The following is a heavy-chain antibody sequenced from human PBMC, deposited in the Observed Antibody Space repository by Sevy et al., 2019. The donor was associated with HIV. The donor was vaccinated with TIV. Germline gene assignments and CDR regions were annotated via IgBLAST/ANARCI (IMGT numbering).Heavy chain of an antibody. CDR1: GYSFTSYW. J-gene: IGHJ6*02. CDR2: IYPGDSDT. D-gene: IGHD1-26*01. CDR3: ARRPYNGRYPGYYYGMDV. Sequence: GESLKISCKGSGYSFTSYWIGWVRQMPGKGLEWIGIIYPGDSDTRYSPSFQGQVTISADKSISTAYLQWSSLKASDTAMYYCARRPYNGRYPGYYYGMDVWGQGTTVTVSS. V-gene: IGHV5-51*01.